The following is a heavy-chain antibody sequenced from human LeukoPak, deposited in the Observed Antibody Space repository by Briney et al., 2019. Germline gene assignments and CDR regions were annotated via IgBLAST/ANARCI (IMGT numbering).Heavy chain of an antibody. J-gene: IGHJ4*02. CDR3: ARDRASAGTGGAY. CDR2: ISSYNGNT. CDR1: GYTFTYHG. D-gene: IGHD6-13*01. Sequence: ASVKVSCKASGYTFTYHGFSWVRQAPGQGLEWMGWISSYNGNTNYLEKFQGRLTMTTDTSTSTTYMELRNLTSDDTAVYYCARDRASAGTGGAYWGQGSLVTVSS. V-gene: IGHV1-18*01.